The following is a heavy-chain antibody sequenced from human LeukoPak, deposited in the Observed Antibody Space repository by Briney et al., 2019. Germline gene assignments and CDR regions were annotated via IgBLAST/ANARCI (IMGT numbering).Heavy chain of an antibody. D-gene: IGHD6-19*01. J-gene: IGHJ1*01. CDR1: GFTFSTYW. V-gene: IGHV3-74*01. CDR3: VRVGAVAGPFQH. CDR2: INSDGSST. Sequence: GGSLRLSCAASGFTFSTYWMHWVRQAPGKGLVWVSRINSDGSSTNYADSVKGRFTISRDNAKNTLYLQMNSLRAEDTAVYYCVRVGAVAGPFQHWGQGTLVTVSS.